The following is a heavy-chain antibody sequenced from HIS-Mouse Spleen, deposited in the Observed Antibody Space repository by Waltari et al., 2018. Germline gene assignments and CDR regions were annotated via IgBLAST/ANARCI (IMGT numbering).Heavy chain of an antibody. Sequence: EVQLVESGGGLVQPGGSLRLSCAASGFTFSSYWMSWVRQAPGKGVGWVANTKEDGSEKYYVGFVKGRFTISRDNAKNSLYLQMNSLRAEYTAVYYCARDGGTGDFDYWGQGTLVTVSS. D-gene: IGHD7-27*01. J-gene: IGHJ4*02. CDR1: GFTFSSYW. CDR3: ARDGGTGDFDY. V-gene: IGHV3-7*01. CDR2: TKEDGSEK.